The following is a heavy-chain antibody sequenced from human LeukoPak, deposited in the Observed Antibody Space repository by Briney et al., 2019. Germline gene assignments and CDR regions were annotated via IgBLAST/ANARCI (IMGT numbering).Heavy chain of an antibody. D-gene: IGHD3-3*01. Sequence: GGTVRLSCAASGFAFSRFAMNWVRQAPGKGLEWVSYISSSSSNDIYYVDSVKGRFTISRDNAKNTLYLQMNSLRAEDTAVYYCAKDGGFLEWFNTEHTYFDYWGQGTLVTVSS. J-gene: IGHJ4*02. CDR1: GFAFSRFA. CDR2: ISSSSSNDI. V-gene: IGHV3-48*03. CDR3: AKDGGFLEWFNTEHTYFDY.